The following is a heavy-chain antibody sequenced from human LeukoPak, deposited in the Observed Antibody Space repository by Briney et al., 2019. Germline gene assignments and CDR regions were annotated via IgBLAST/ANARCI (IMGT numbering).Heavy chain of an antibody. V-gene: IGHV4-59*01. CDR3: ARDRRYCSSTSCYGGGSYYHGMDV. CDR2: IYYSGST. J-gene: IGHJ6*02. Sequence: ASETLSLTCTVSGGSISSYYWSWIRQPPGKGLEWIGYIYYSGSTNYNPSLKSRVTISVDTSKNQFSLKLSSVTAADTAVYYCARDRRYCSSTSCYGGGSYYHGMDVWGQGTTVTVSS. CDR1: GGSISSYY. D-gene: IGHD2-2*01.